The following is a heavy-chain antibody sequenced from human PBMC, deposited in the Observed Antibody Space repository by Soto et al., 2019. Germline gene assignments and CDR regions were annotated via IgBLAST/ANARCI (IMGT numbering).Heavy chain of an antibody. V-gene: IGHV4-30-4*01. CDR3: ARDNVSGDYILDY. Sequence: QVQLQESGPGLVKPSQTLSLTCTVSGGSISSDNYYWSWIRQPPGKGLEWIGYIYYSGSTYYNPSLKSRVTISVDTSKNQFSLKLSSVTAADTAVYYCARDNVSGDYILDYWGQGTLVTVSS. CDR2: IYYSGST. D-gene: IGHD4-17*01. CDR1: GGSISSDNYY. J-gene: IGHJ4*02.